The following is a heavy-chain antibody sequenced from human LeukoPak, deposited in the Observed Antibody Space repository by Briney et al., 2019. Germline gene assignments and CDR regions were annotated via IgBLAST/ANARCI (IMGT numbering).Heavy chain of an antibody. D-gene: IGHD3-22*01. CDR3: AREIYYYDSSGGFDY. Sequence: SETLSLTCTVSGGSISSGSYYWSWIRQPAGKGLEWIGRTYTSGSTNYHPSLKSRVTISVDTSKNQFSLKLSSVTAADTAVYYCAREIYYYDSSGGFDYWGQGTLVTVSS. V-gene: IGHV4-61*02. J-gene: IGHJ4*02. CDR1: GGSISSGSYY. CDR2: TYTSGST.